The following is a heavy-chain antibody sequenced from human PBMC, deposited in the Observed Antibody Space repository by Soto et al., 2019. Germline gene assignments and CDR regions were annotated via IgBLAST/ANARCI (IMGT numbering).Heavy chain of an antibody. CDR1: GFTFSSYA. V-gene: IGHV3-23*01. CDR3: AKEGYCSSTSCYAGGMDV. CDR2: ISGSGGST. Sequence: GGSLRLSCAASGFTFSSYAMSWVRQAPGKGLEWVSAISGSGGSTYYADSVKGRFTISRDNSKNTLYLQMNSLRAEDTAVYYCAKEGYCSSTSCYAGGMDVWGQGTTVTVSS. D-gene: IGHD2-2*01. J-gene: IGHJ6*02.